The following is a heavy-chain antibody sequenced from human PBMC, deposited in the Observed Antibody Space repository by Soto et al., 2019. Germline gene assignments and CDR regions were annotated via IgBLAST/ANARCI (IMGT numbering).Heavy chain of an antibody. D-gene: IGHD3-10*01. CDR2: ISYDGSNK. Sequence: QVQLVESGGGVVQPGRSLRLSCAASGFTFSSYAMHWVRQAPGKGLEWVAVISYDGSNKYYADSVKGRFTISRDNSKNTLYLQMNSLRAEDTAVYYCARDASRLYYGPFQHWGQGTLVTVSS. V-gene: IGHV3-30-3*01. CDR3: ARDASRLYYGPFQH. J-gene: IGHJ1*01. CDR1: GFTFSSYA.